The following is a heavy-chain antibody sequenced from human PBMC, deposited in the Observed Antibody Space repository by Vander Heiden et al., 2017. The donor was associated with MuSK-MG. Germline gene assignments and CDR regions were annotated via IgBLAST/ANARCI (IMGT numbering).Heavy chain of an antibody. CDR2: MDYSGST. D-gene: IGHD3-3*01. CDR3: ATARRSGYYSHFDY. V-gene: IGHV4-59*02. J-gene: IGHJ4*02. Sequence: QVQLQESGPGLVKPSETLSLTCSVSGGTVSSYYWSWIRQPPGKGLEWIGYMDYSGSTDYNPSLKSRVTISVDTSKNQFSLKLRSVTAADTALYYCATARRSGYYSHFDYWGQGTLVTVSS. CDR1: GGTVSSYY.